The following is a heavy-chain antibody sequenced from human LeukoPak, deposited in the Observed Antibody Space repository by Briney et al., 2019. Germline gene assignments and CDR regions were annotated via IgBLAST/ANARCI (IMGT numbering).Heavy chain of an antibody. D-gene: IGHD6-19*01. CDR3: ARSLLQWLVPVGGY. Sequence: PSETLSLTCTVSGGSISSGSYYWSWIRQPAGKGLEWIGRIYTSGSTNYNPSLKSRVTISVDRSKNQFSLKLSSVTAADTAVYYCARSLLQWLVPVGGYWGQGTLVTVSS. CDR2: IYTSGST. J-gene: IGHJ4*02. CDR1: GGSISSGSYY. V-gene: IGHV4-61*02.